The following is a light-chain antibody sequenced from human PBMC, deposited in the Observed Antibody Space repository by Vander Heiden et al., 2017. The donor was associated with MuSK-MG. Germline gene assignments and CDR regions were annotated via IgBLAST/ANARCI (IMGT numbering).Light chain of an antibody. J-gene: IGLJ1*01. Sequence: SSEPTQDPPGSVALGQTVRITSQGDSLRSYYASWYQQKPGQAPVLVIYSKNNRPSGIPDRFSGSSSGNTASLTITGAQAEDEADYYCNSRDSSGNHYVFGTGTKVTVL. V-gene: IGLV3-19*01. CDR1: SLRSYY. CDR2: SKN. CDR3: NSRDSSGNHYV.